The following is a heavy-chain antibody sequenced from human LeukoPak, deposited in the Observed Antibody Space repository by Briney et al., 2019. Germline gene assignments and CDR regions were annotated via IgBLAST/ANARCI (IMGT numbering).Heavy chain of an antibody. Sequence: PGRSLRLSCAASGFTFSSYAMHWVRQAPGKGLEWVAVISYDGSNKYYADSVKGRFTISRDNSKNTLYLQMNSLRAEDTAVYYCARDIIPYSSLYYYYGMDVWGQGTTVTVSS. V-gene: IGHV3-30-3*01. D-gene: IGHD6-19*01. CDR2: ISYDGSNK. CDR1: GFTFSSYA. CDR3: ARDIIPYSSLYYYYGMDV. J-gene: IGHJ6*02.